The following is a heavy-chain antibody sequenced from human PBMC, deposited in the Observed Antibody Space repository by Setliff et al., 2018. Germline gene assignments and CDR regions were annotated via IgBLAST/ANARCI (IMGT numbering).Heavy chain of an antibody. V-gene: IGHV1-2*02. CDR3: ARDGISWLMWFDP. CDR2: INPKSGGT. Sequence: ASVKVSCKASGYSFTDYYMHWVRQVPGRGLEWMGWINPKSGGTRYAQKVQGRVTMTRDTSISTAYMELSSLRSDDTAVYYCARDGISWLMWFDPWGQGTLVTVSS. CDR1: GYSFTDYY. D-gene: IGHD3-16*01. J-gene: IGHJ5*02.